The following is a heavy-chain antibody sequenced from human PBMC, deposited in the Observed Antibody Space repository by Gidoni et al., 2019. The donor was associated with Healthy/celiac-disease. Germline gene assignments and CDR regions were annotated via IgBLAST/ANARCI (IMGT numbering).Heavy chain of an antibody. J-gene: IGHJ4*02. V-gene: IGHV3-23*01. D-gene: IGHD2-21*01. CDR2: ISGSGGST. CDR1: GFTVSSYA. CDR3: AKVSAVIVVANYFDY. Sequence: EVQLLESGGGLVQPGGSLRLSCAASGFTVSSYAMSWVRQAPGKGLEWVSAISGSGGSTYYADSVKGRFTISRDNSKNTLYLQMNSLRAEDTAVYYCAKVSAVIVVANYFDYWGQGTLVTVSS.